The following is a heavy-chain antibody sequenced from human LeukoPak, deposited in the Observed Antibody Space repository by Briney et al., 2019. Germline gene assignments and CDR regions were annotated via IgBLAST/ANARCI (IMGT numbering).Heavy chain of an antibody. CDR3: ARQPIVVVPAAILDVSYFDY. CDR1: GGSISSSSYY. D-gene: IGHD2-2*02. CDR2: IYYSGST. J-gene: IGHJ4*02. Sequence: SETLSLTCTVSGGSISSSSYYWGWIRQPPGKGLEWIGSIYYSGSTYYNPSLKSRVTISVDTSKNQFSLKLSSVTAADTAVYYCARQPIVVVPAAILDVSYFDYWGQGILVTVSS. V-gene: IGHV4-39*01.